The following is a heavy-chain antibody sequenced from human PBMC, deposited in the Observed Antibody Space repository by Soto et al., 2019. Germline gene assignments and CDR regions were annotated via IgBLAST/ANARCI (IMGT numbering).Heavy chain of an antibody. CDR2: IFSNDEK. CDR3: ARMGGYCSGGSCSSYWYFDL. Sequence: QVTLKESGPVLVKPTEPLTLTCTVSGFSLSNARMGVSWIRQPPGQALEWLAHIFSNDEKSYSTSLKSRLTIARDTAKSQVVLTMTNMDPVDTATYYCARMGGYCSGGSCSSYWYFDLWGRGTLVTVSS. D-gene: IGHD2-15*01. J-gene: IGHJ2*01. V-gene: IGHV2-26*01. CDR1: GFSLSNARMG.